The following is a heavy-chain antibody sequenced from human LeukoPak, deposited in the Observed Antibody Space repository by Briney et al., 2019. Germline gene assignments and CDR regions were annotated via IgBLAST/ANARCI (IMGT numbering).Heavy chain of an antibody. V-gene: IGHV1-2*02. J-gene: IGHJ6*02. Sequence: ASVKVSCKASGFTFTGHYLHWVRQAPGQGLEWMGWINPNSGATNYAQKFQGRVTMTRDTSISTAYMEMSRLRSDDTAVYYCAREATMTVVLTTGGMDVWGQGTTVTVSS. CDR2: INPNSGAT. CDR3: AREATMTVVLTTGGMDV. CDR1: GFTFTGHY. D-gene: IGHD3-22*01.